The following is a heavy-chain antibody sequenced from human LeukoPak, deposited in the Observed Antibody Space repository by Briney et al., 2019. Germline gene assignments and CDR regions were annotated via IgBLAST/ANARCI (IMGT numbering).Heavy chain of an antibody. J-gene: IGHJ4*02. D-gene: IGHD2-15*01. CDR1: GFTFSDYY. CDR2: IYSGGST. CDR3: ARSGGGSCPCFDY. V-gene: IGHV3-53*01. Sequence: GGSLRLSCAASGFTFSDYYMSWVRQAPGKGLEWVSVIYSGGSTYYADSVKGRFTISRDNSKNTLYLQMNSLRAEDTAVYYCARSGGGSCPCFDYWGQGTLVTVSS.